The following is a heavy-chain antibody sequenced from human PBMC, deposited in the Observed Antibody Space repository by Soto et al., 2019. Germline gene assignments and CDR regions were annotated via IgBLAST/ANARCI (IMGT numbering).Heavy chain of an antibody. Sequence: QVQLQESGPGLVKPSETLSLTCTVSGDSISSYYWTWIRQPPGKGLEWIGYIHSSGSTNYNPAFKSRFPMSVGPSKNHFSLRLSSVTAADTAVHYCARFGRGDSYYGMDVWGQGTTVIVSS. CDR2: IHSSGST. CDR3: ARFGRGDSYYGMDV. CDR1: GDSISSYY. V-gene: IGHV4-4*08. J-gene: IGHJ6*02. D-gene: IGHD2-21*02.